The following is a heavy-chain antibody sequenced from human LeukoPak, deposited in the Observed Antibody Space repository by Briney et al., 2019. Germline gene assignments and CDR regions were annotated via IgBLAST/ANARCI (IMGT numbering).Heavy chain of an antibody. Sequence: GGSLRLSCAASGFTFSSYAMSWVRQAPGKGLEWVSAISGSGGSTYYADSVKGRFTIPRDNSKNTLYLQMNSLRAEDTAVYYCATRGDYYDSSGFQHWGQGTLVTVSS. CDR2: ISGSGGST. V-gene: IGHV3-23*01. CDR1: GFTFSSYA. D-gene: IGHD3-22*01. J-gene: IGHJ1*01. CDR3: ATRGDYYDSSGFQH.